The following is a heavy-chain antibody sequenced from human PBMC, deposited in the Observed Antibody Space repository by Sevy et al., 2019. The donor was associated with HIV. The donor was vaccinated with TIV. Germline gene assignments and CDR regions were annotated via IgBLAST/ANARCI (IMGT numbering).Heavy chain of an antibody. CDR2: ISANVDIT. CDR1: GLILGTYT. D-gene: IGHD1-26*01. V-gene: IGHV3-23*01. J-gene: IGHJ5*01. CDR3: AKDRRQVVAGSYKFDS. Sequence: GGSLRLSCAASGLILGTYTMGWVRQAPGKGLEWVAGISANVDITYYAAAVKGRFTISRDNSRTTLSLQMNSLRDEDTAIYYCAKDRRQVVAGSYKFDSWGQGVLVTVSS.